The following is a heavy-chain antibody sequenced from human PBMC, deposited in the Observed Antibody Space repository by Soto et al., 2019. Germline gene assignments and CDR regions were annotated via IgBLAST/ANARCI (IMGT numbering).Heavy chain of an antibody. CDR1: GFTFSSYS. CDR3: ASQSSEWLLFAS. Sequence: EVQLVESGGGLVQPGGSLRLSCAASGFTFSSYSMNWVRQAPGKGLEWVSYISSRRSTIYYADSVKGRFTISRDNAKNSLYLQMNSLRAEDTAVYYCASQSSEWLLFASWGQGTLGTVSS. CDR2: ISSRRSTI. V-gene: IGHV3-48*01. D-gene: IGHD5-12*01. J-gene: IGHJ4*02.